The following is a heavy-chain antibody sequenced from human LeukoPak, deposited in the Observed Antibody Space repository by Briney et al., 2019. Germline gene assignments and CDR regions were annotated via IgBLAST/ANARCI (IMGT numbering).Heavy chain of an antibody. CDR2: IIPVFGTT. D-gene: IGHD6-13*01. CDR1: GGTFSSYA. J-gene: IGHJ4*02. V-gene: IGHV1-69*06. CDR3: ARSGYSSSWYKFDY. Sequence: SVKVSCKASGGTFSSYAVSWVRLTPGQGLEWLGGIIPVFGTTTYAQKFQAKVTMTADKSTNTAYLEISSLTSDDTAVYYCARSGYSSSWYKFDYWGQGTLVTVSS.